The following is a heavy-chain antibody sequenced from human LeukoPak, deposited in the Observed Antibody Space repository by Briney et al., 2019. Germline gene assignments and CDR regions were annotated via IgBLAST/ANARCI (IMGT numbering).Heavy chain of an antibody. D-gene: IGHD3-3*01. CDR3: AGTYYDFWSGYSNY. J-gene: IGHJ4*02. V-gene: IGHV3-48*01. Sequence: PGGSLRLSCAASGFTFSSYSMNWVRQAPGEGLEWVSYISSSSSTIYYADSVKGRFTISRDNAKNSLYLQMNSLRAEDTAVYYCAGTYYDFWSGYSNYWGQGTLVTVSS. CDR2: ISSSSSTI. CDR1: GFTFSSYS.